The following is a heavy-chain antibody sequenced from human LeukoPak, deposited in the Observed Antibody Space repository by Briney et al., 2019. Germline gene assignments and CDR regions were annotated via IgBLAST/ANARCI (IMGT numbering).Heavy chain of an antibody. CDR1: GGSFSGSY. J-gene: IGHJ6*03. CDR3: ASLRVGSSFGYQYYIDV. Sequence: PSETLSLTCAVYGGSFSGSYWSWIRQPPGKGLEWIGEINHSGSTNYNPSLKSRVTISVDTSKNQFSLKLSSVTAADTAVYYCASLRVGSSFGYQYYIDVWGKGTTVTVSS. V-gene: IGHV4-34*01. CDR2: INHSGST. D-gene: IGHD6-13*01.